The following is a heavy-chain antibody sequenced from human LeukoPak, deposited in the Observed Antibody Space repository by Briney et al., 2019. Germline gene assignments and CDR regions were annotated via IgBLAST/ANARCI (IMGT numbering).Heavy chain of an antibody. CDR3: ARVDSGYAPFDY. D-gene: IGHD3-22*01. Sequence: SETLSLTCTVSGGSISSYYWSWIRQPPGEGLEWIAYIYYSGSTNYNPSLKSRVTISVDTSKNQFSLKLSSVTAADTAVYYCARVDSGYAPFDYWGQGTLVTVSS. CDR2: IYYSGST. V-gene: IGHV4-59*01. J-gene: IGHJ4*02. CDR1: GGSISSYY.